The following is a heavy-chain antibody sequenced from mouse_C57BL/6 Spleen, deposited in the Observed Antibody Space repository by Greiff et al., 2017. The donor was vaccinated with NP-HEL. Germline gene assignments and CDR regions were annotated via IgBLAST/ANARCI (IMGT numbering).Heavy chain of an antibody. Sequence: QVQLQQSGAELMKPGASVKLSCKGTGYTFTGYWIEWVKQRPGHGLEWIGEILPGSGSTNYNEKFKGKATFTADTSSNTAYMQLSSLTTEDSAIYYCARRRGTYYSNYEAMDYWGQGTSVTVSS. CDR1: GYTFTGYW. CDR3: ARRRGTYYSNYEAMDY. V-gene: IGHV1-9*01. CDR2: ILPGSGST. J-gene: IGHJ4*01. D-gene: IGHD2-5*01.